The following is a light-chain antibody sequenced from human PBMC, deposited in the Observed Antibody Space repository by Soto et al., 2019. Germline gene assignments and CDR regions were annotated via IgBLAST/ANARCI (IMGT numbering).Light chain of an antibody. CDR2: YNN. CDR3: ATWDGSRPGEV. CDR1: SSNIGNNY. Sequence: QSVLTQSPSVSAAPGQPVTISCSGSSSNIGNNYVSWYQQLHGTAPQLLIYYNNKRPSGIPDRFSGSKSGTSGTLDITGLQTGDEADYYCATWDGSRPGEVFGGGTQLTVL. J-gene: IGLJ2*01. V-gene: IGLV1-51*01.